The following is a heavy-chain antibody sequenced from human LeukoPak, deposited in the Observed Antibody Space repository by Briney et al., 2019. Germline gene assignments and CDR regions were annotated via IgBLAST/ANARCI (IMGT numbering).Heavy chain of an antibody. V-gene: IGHV3-66*01. CDR1: GFTFSSYW. D-gene: IGHD3-10*01. CDR2: IYSGGST. CDR3: AKGYPNYGNPFDY. Sequence: GGSLRLSCAASGFTFSSYWMSWVRQAPGKGLEWVSVIYSGGSTYYADSVKGRFTISRDNSKNTLYLQMNSLRAEDTAVYYCAKGYPNYGNPFDYWGQGTLVTVSS. J-gene: IGHJ4*02.